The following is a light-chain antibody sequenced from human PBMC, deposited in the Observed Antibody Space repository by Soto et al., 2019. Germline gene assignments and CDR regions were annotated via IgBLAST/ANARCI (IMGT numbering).Light chain of an antibody. CDR3: QQRSNWPPIT. Sequence: IVVTQSAGTLSLSPGERATLSCRASQSVSSSYLAWYQQKPGQAPRLLIFDASYRAAGIPARFRGSGSGTDFTLTIDSLEPEDFAVYYCQQRSNWPPITFGQGTRLEIK. J-gene: IGKJ5*01. CDR1: QSVSSSY. CDR2: DAS. V-gene: IGKV3-11*01.